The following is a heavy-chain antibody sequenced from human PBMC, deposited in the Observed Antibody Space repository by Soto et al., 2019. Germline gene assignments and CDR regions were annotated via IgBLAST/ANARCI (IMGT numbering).Heavy chain of an antibody. V-gene: IGHV4-39*01. J-gene: IGHJ2*01. Sequence: QPSGKGLEWIGSIYYSGNTYYNPCLKSRVTMSVDTSNNQFSLKLSSVTAADTAVYFFFQAEDGIRVVRSVSAFLLNRSSDL. CDR2: IYYSGNT. D-gene: IGHD3-10*02. CDR3: FQAEDGIRVVRSVSAFLLNRSSDL.